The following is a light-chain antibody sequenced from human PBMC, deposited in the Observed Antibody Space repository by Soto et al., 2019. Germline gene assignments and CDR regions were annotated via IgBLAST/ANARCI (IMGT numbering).Light chain of an antibody. V-gene: IGKV1-33*01. Sequence: DIPMTQSPSSLSASVGDRVTITCQASQDINKYLNWYQQKPGKAPKFLIYDAANLKTGVQSRFSGSGSGTGFTFTISSLQPEDIATSYCQQYNNLPLTFGGGTKVEIK. J-gene: IGKJ4*01. CDR2: DAA. CDR1: QDINKY. CDR3: QQYNNLPLT.